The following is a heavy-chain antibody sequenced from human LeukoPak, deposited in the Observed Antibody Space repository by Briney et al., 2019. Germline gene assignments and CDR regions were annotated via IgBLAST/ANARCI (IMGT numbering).Heavy chain of an antibody. J-gene: IGHJ5*02. V-gene: IGHV1-2*02. CDR3: ARVQGYGSGSYYDGWFDP. D-gene: IGHD3-10*01. CDR2: MNPNNGGT. Sequence: ASVKVSCKASGYTFTGYYMHWVRQAPGQGPEWMGWMNPNNGGTNYAQKFQGRVTMTRDTSISTAYMELSRLRYDDTAVYYCARVQGYGSGSYYDGWFDPWGQGTLVTVPS. CDR1: GYTFTGYY.